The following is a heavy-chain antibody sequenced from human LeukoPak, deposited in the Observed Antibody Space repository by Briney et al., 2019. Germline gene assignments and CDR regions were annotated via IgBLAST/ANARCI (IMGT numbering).Heavy chain of an antibody. CDR1: GGSISSSSYY. J-gene: IGHJ5*02. CDR2: IYYSGST. D-gene: IGHD3-9*01. Sequence: SETLSLTCTVSGGSISSSSYYWGWIRQPPGKGLEWIGRIYYSGSTYYNPSLKSRVTISVDTSKNQFSLKLSSVTAADTAVYYCASDGEAYYDTLSWFDPWGQGTLVTVSS. CDR3: ASDGEAYYDTLSWFDP. V-gene: IGHV4-39*01.